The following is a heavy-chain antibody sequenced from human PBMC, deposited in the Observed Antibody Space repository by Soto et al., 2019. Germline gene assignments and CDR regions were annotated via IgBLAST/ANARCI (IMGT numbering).Heavy chain of an antibody. CDR1: GGSFSGYY. CDR3: AREGAGYCSSTSCYGESKIDY. CDR2: INHSGST. J-gene: IGHJ4*02. D-gene: IGHD2-2*01. V-gene: IGHV4-34*01. Sequence: SETLSLTCAVYGGSFSGYYWSWIRQPPGKGLEWIGEINHSGSTNYNPSLKSRVTISVDTSKNQFSLKLSSVTAADTAVYYCAREGAGYCSSTSCYGESKIDYWGQGTLVTVSS.